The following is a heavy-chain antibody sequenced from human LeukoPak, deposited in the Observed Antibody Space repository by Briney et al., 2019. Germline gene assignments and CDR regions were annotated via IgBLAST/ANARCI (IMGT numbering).Heavy chain of an antibody. D-gene: IGHD1-26*01. CDR3: ARDPRVGALFDY. Sequence: PGGSLRLSCAASGYTFTNYWMSWVRQAPGKGLQWVANIKPDGSERYSVDSVKGRFTISIDNAKNSLYLQMSSLRVEDTAVYYCARDPRVGALFDYWGQGALVTVSS. CDR2: IKPDGSER. CDR1: GYTFTNYW. V-gene: IGHV3-7*01. J-gene: IGHJ4*02.